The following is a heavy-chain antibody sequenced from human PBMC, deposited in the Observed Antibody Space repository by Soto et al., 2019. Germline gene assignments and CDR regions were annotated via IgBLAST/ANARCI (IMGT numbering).Heavy chain of an antibody. V-gene: IGHV1-69*04. CDR2: IIPILGIA. D-gene: IGHD2-2*01. Sequence: SVKVSCKASGGTFSSYTISWVRQAPGQGLEWMGRIIPILGIANYAQKFQGRVTITADKSTSTAYMELSSLRSEDTAVYYCAREESDCSSTSCHEYYFDYWGQGTLVTVSS. J-gene: IGHJ4*02. CDR1: GGTFSSYT. CDR3: AREESDCSSTSCHEYYFDY.